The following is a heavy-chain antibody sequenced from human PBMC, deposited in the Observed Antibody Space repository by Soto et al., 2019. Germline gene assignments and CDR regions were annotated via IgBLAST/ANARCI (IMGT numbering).Heavy chain of an antibody. V-gene: IGHV3-11*04. CDR1: GFTFSDYY. CDR2: ISGDGSNK. Sequence: PGGSLRLSCAASGFTFSDYYMSWIRQAPGKGPEWVAFISGDGSNKYYADSVKGRFTISRDNAKNSLYLQMNSLRAEDTAVYYCASFPGYDSSGHPHYWGQGTLVTVSS. J-gene: IGHJ4*02. CDR3: ASFPGYDSSGHPHY. D-gene: IGHD3-22*01.